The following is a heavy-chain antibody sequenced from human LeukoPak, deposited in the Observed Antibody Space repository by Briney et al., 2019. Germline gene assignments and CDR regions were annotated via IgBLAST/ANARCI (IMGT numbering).Heavy chain of an antibody. Sequence: SETLSLTCTVSGGSISSSSYYWGWIRQPPGKGLEWIGSSYYSGSTYYNPSLKSRVTISVDTSKRQFSLNLSSVTAADTAVYYCARDRRYYYDTSGRRTGWYFDLWGRGTLVTVSS. D-gene: IGHD3-22*01. V-gene: IGHV4-39*07. CDR1: GGSISSSSYY. CDR2: SYYSGST. CDR3: ARDRRYYYDTSGRRTGWYFDL. J-gene: IGHJ2*01.